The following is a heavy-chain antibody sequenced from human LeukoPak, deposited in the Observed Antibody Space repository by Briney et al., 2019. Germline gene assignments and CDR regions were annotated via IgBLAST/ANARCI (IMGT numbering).Heavy chain of an antibody. V-gene: IGHV3-23*01. CDR1: GFTFSNYG. Sequence: GGSLRFSCAASGFTFSNYGMSWVSQAPGKGLEWVSGISGSGGSTHYADSVKGRFTISRDNSKNTLYLQMNSLRAEDTAVYYCADRGIQLWFDYWGQGTLVTVSS. CDR2: ISGSGGST. D-gene: IGHD5-18*01. CDR3: ADRGIQLWFDY. J-gene: IGHJ4*02.